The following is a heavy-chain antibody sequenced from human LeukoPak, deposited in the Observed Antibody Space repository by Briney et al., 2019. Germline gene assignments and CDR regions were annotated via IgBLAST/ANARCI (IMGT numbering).Heavy chain of an antibody. J-gene: IGHJ4*02. Sequence: ASVKVSCKASGYTFTSYYMHWVRQAPGQGLEWMGMINPSGGSTSYAQKFQGRVTMTRDMSTSTVYMELSSLRSEDTAVYYCASGLNLGELSDLYYFDYWGQGTLVTVSS. CDR3: ASGLNLGELSDLYYFDY. CDR2: INPSGGST. V-gene: IGHV1-46*01. CDR1: GYTFTSYY. D-gene: IGHD3-16*02.